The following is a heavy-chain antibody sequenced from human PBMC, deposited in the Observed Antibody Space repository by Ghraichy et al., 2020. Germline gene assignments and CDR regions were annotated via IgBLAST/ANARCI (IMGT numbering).Heavy chain of an antibody. D-gene: IGHD6-13*01. CDR1: GFTFSSYA. CDR2: ISYDGSNK. CDR3: ARVLELPIAAAGTGNWFDP. V-gene: IGHV3-30*04. Sequence: GGSLSLSCAASGFTFSSYAMHWVRQAPGKGLEWVAVISYDGSNKYYADSVKGRFTTSRDNSKNTMYLQMNSLRAEDTAVYYFARVLELPIAAAGTGNWFDPGGTGTPLTFSS. J-gene: IGHJ5*02.